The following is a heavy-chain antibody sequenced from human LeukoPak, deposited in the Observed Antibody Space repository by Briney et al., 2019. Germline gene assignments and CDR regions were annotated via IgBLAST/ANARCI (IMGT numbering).Heavy chain of an antibody. CDR2: INHSGST. V-gene: IGHV4-34*01. D-gene: IGHD6-19*01. CDR3: ASQSSSPAGVY. J-gene: IGHJ4*02. Sequence: ASETLSLTCAVYGGSFSGYYWSWIRQPPGKGLEWIGEINHSGSTNYNPSLKSRVTISVDTSKNQFSLKLSSVTAADTAVYYCASQSSSPAGVYWGQGPLVTVSS. CDR1: GGSFSGYY.